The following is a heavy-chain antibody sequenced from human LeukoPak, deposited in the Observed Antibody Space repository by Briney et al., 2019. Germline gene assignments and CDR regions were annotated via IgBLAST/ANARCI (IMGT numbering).Heavy chain of an antibody. J-gene: IGHJ4*02. Sequence: GESLRLSCEASGFTFSNYAMSWVRQAPGKGLEWVSSISGSSDNTNYADSVKGRFTISRDNSKNILYLQMNSLTAEDTAVYYCARDTSGYYGRYEHWGQGTLVTVSS. CDR1: GFTFSNYA. V-gene: IGHV3-23*01. CDR3: ARDTSGYYGRYEH. D-gene: IGHD3-3*01. CDR2: ISGSSDNT.